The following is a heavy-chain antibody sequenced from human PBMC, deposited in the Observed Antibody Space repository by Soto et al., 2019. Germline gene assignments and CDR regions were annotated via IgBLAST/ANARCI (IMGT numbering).Heavy chain of an antibody. CDR3: AREVLTYYYDSSGSPFDY. J-gene: IGHJ4*02. CDR1: GYTFTSYG. D-gene: IGHD3-22*01. Sequence: QVQLVQSGAEVKKPGASVKVSCKASGYTFTSYGISWVRQAPGQGLEWVGWISAYNGNTNYAQKLQGRVTMTTDTSTSTAYMELRSLRSDDMAVYYCAREVLTYYYDSSGSPFDYWGQGTLVTVSS. CDR2: ISAYNGNT. V-gene: IGHV1-18*03.